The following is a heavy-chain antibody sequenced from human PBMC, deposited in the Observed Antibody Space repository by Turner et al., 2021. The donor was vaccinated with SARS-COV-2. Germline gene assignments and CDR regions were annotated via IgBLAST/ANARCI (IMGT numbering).Heavy chain of an antibody. CDR2: ISYTGRT. V-gene: IGHV4-39*01. J-gene: IGHJ4*02. Sequence: QLQLQESCPGLVKPSETLSLTCAVSGGSISTTNHYWGWIRQPPGKGLEWIGSISYTGRTFYTPSLKSRVTLSMDTSKNHFSLKVTSVTAADTAVYYCARQGGVDYWGQGTLVTVSS. CDR1: GGSISTTNHY. CDR3: ARQGGVDY.